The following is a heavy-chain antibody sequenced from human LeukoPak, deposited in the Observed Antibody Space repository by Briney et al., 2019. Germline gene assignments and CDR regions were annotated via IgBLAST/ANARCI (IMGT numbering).Heavy chain of an antibody. Sequence: GGSLRLSCAASGFTFSTYWMSWVRQAPGKGLEWVANIKEDGSEKYYGDSVKGRFTISRDNAKNSLYLEMNSLRVEDTAVCYCARDSSGYQWGQGTLVTVSS. V-gene: IGHV3-7*01. J-gene: IGHJ4*02. CDR1: GFTFSTYW. D-gene: IGHD3-22*01. CDR3: ARDSSGYQ. CDR2: IKEDGSEK.